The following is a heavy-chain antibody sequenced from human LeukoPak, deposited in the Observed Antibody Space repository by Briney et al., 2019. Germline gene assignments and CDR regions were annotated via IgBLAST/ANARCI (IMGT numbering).Heavy chain of an antibody. J-gene: IGHJ4*02. CDR2: ISYDGSNK. CDR3: AKSAVTTAYFAY. Sequence: GRSLRLSCAASGFTFSSYAMHWVRQAPGKGLEWVAVISYDGSNKYYADSVKGRFTISRDNSKNTLYLQMNRLRAEDTAVYYCAKSAVTTAYFAYWGQGTLVTVSS. D-gene: IGHD4-17*01. V-gene: IGHV3-30-3*02. CDR1: GFTFSSYA.